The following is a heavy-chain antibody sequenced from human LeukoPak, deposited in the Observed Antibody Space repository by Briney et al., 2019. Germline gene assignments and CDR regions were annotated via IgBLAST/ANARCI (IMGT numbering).Heavy chain of an antibody. V-gene: IGHV4-34*01. Sequence: PSETLSLTCAVYGGSFSGYYWSWIRQPPGKGLEWIGEINHSGSTNYNPSLKSRVTISVDTSKNQFSLKLSSVTAADTAVYYCASPQGRGSRRHYYYYMDVWGKGTTVTVSS. J-gene: IGHJ6*03. CDR3: ASPQGRGSRRHYYYYMDV. CDR2: INHSGST. CDR1: GGSFSGYY. D-gene: IGHD5-12*01.